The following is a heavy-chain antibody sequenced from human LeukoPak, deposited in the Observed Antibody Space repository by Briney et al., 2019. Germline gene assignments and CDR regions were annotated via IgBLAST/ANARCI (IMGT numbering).Heavy chain of an antibody. D-gene: IGHD6-13*01. CDR2: IYYSGST. Sequence: SETLSLTCTVSGGSISSYYWSWIRQPPGKGLEWIGYIYYSGSTNYNPSLKSRVTISVDTSKNQFSLKLSSVTAADTAVYYCARGRGAAVVDYWFDPWGQGTLVTVSS. V-gene: IGHV4-59*01. CDR3: ARGRGAAVVDYWFDP. CDR1: GGSISSYY. J-gene: IGHJ5*02.